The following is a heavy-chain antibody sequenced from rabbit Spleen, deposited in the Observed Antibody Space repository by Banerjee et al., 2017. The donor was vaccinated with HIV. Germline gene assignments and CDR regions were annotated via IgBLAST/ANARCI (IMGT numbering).Heavy chain of an antibody. J-gene: IGHJ6*01. CDR2: IYTGSGST. D-gene: IGHD6-1*01. CDR3: AREVYATGGSIRKLDL. Sequence: QEQLEESGGGLVQPEGSLTLTCKASGFDFSSSYWMSWVRQAPGKGLEWIGCIYTGSGSTAYASWAKGRFTASKTSSTTVTLQMASLTDADTATYFCAREVYATGGSIRKLDLWGPGTLVTVS. CDR1: GFDFSSSYW. V-gene: IGHV1S45*01.